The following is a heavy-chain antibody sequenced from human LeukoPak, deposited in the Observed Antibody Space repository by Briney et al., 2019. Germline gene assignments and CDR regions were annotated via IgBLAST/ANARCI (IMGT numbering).Heavy chain of an antibody. V-gene: IGHV1-8*01. J-gene: IGHJ4*02. CDR1: GYTYTSYD. Sequence: ASVKVSCKASGYTYTSYDINWVRQATGQGLEWMGWMSPDSDYTGYAQTFQGRVTLTRNTSVSTAFMELSSLRSEDTAVYYCEIYTGYDSFWGQGTLVTVSS. CDR3: EIYTGYDSF. D-gene: IGHD5-12*01. CDR2: MSPDSDYT.